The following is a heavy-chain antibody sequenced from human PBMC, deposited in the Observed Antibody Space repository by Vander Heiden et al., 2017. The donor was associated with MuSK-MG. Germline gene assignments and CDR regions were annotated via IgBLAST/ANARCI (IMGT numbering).Heavy chain of an antibody. CDR2: IYSGGST. Sequence: EVQLGATGGGLIQPGGSRRLSCAASGLPVGRNYMSWVRQAPGKGLEWVSVIYSGGSTYYADSVKGRFTISRDNSKNTLYLQMNSLRAEDTAVYYCARGGRRDPRFLPYYFDYWGQGTLVTVSS. CDR1: GLPVGRNY. D-gene: IGHD3-3*01. CDR3: ARGGRRDPRFLPYYFDY. V-gene: IGHV3-53*02. J-gene: IGHJ4*02.